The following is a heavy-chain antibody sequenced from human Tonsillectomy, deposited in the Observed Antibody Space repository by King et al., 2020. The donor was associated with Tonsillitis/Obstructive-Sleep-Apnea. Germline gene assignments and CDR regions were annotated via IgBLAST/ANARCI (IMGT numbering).Heavy chain of an antibody. J-gene: IGHJ4*02. CDR2: IFWDDDK. CDR1: GFSLSASGVD. Sequence: ITLKESGPTLVAPTQTLTLTCTLSGFSLSASGVDVGWIRQPPGKALEWLALIFWDDDKHYSPSLKNRLTITKDTSKNQVVLTMTDMDPVDTATYYCARRSGAFWSAYFDYWGQGTLVTVSS. D-gene: IGHD3-3*01. V-gene: IGHV2-5*02. CDR3: ARRSGAFWSAYFDY.